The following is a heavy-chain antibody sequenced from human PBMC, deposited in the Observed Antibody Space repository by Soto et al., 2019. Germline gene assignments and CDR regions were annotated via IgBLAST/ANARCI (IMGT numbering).Heavy chain of an antibody. D-gene: IGHD3-22*01. Sequence: GWSLRLSCAASGFTFSSYSMNWVRQAPGKGLEWVSSISSSSSYIYYADSVKGRFTISRDNAKNSLYLQMNSLRAEDTAVYYCARDRIPSSSGYYYNYWGQGTVVSVSS. CDR3: ARDRIPSSSGYYYNY. CDR2: ISSSSSYI. V-gene: IGHV3-21*01. J-gene: IGHJ4*02. CDR1: GFTFSSYS.